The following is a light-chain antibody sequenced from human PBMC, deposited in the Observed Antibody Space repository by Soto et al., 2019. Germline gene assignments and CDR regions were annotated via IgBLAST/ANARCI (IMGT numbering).Light chain of an antibody. CDR1: SGHSSYT. Sequence: QSVLTQSPSASASLGASVKLTCTLSSGHSSYTIAWHQQQPEKGPRYLMKLNSDGSHSKGDGIPDRFSGPSSGAERYLIISSLQSEDEADYYCQTWGTGIRVFGGGTKLTVL. J-gene: IGLJ3*02. CDR2: LNSDGSH. CDR3: QTWGTGIRV. V-gene: IGLV4-69*01.